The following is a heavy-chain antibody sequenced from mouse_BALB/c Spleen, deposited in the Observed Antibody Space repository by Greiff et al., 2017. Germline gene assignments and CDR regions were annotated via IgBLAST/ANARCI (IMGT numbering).Heavy chain of an antibody. V-gene: IGHV5-4*02. CDR3: ARENYGNYAFAY. CDR1: GFTFSDYY. Sequence: EVKLVESGGGLVKPGGSLKLSCAASGFTFSDYYMYWVRQTPEKRLEWVATISDGGSYTYYPDSVKGRFTISRDNAKNNLYLQMSSLKSEDTAMYYCARENYGNYAFAYWGQGTLVTVSA. J-gene: IGHJ3*01. D-gene: IGHD2-1*01. CDR2: ISDGGSYT.